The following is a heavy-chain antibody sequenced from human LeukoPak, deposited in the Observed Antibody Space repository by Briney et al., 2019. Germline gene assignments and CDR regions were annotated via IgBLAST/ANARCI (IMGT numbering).Heavy chain of an antibody. D-gene: IGHD3-9*01. Sequence: GGSLRLSCAASGITVSTNYMSWVRQAPGKGLEWVSIIYSGGATFYADSVKGRFTISRENSKNTLWLQMNSLRAEDTAVYYCTRLHYDVLTGPFDYWGQGTLVTVSS. V-gene: IGHV3-66*04. CDR2: IYSGGAT. CDR1: GITVSTNY. CDR3: TRLHYDVLTGPFDY. J-gene: IGHJ4*02.